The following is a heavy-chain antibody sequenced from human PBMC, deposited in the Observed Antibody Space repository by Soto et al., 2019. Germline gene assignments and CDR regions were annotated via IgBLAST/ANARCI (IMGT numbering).Heavy chain of an antibody. D-gene: IGHD2-2*02. V-gene: IGHV3-53*02. Sequence: EVQLVETGGGLIQPGGSLRLSCAASGFTVSSNYMSWVRQAPGKGLEWVSVIYSGGSTYYADSVKGRFTISRDNSKNTLYLQMNSLRAEDTAVYYCARDKRGPRYCSSTSCYTVQGYWYFDLWGRGTLVTVSS. CDR1: GFTVSSNY. J-gene: IGHJ2*01. CDR2: IYSGGST. CDR3: ARDKRGPRYCSSTSCYTVQGYWYFDL.